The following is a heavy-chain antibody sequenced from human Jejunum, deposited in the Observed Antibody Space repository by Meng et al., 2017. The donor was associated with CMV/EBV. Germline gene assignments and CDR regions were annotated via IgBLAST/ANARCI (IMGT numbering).Heavy chain of an antibody. CDR1: ESPFTDYY. Sequence: SESPFTDYYVQWVRQAPGQGLEWMGWINPKTGDTNYAQKFQGRVIMTRDMSINTVHMELTRLRSDDTAVYYCAKDGGSYLDYYFDYWGQGTLVTVSS. CDR3: AKDGGSYLDYYFDY. V-gene: IGHV1-2*02. D-gene: IGHD1-26*01. J-gene: IGHJ4*02. CDR2: INPKTGDT.